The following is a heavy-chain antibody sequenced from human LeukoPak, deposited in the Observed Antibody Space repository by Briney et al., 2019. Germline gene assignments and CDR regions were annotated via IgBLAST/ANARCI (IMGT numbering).Heavy chain of an antibody. CDR3: ARASVAASGYYFDY. J-gene: IGHJ4*02. V-gene: IGHV4-30-2*01. Sequence: NASETLSLTCAVSGGSISSGGYSWSWIRQPPGKGLEWIGYIYHSGSTYSDPSLRSRVTISVDRSKNQFSLKLSSVTAADTAVYYCARASVAASGYYFDYWGQGTLVTVSS. D-gene: IGHD6-19*01. CDR1: GGSISSGGYS. CDR2: IYHSGST.